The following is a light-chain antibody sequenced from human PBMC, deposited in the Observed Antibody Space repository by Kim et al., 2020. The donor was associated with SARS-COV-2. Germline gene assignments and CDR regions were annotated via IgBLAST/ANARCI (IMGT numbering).Light chain of an antibody. Sequence: VALGQKARIKCQGDSLRNYYATWYQQKPGQAPILVIYGKNNRPSGIPDRFSGSSSGNTASLTITGTQAGDEADYYCNSRDSNDNVVFGGGTKLTVL. CDR2: GKN. V-gene: IGLV3-19*01. J-gene: IGLJ2*01. CDR1: SLRNYY. CDR3: NSRDSNDNVV.